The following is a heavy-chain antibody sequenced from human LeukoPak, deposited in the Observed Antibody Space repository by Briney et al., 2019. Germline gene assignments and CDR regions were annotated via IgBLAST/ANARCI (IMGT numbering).Heavy chain of an antibody. CDR2: IYYSGSI. CDR1: GASISSYY. D-gene: IGHD3-22*01. Sequence: SETLSLTCTVSGASISSYYWSWIRQPPGKGLEWIGDIYYSGSIKYNPSLKSRVTMSVDTSENQFSLKLSSVTAADTAIYYCARENPSGYYNRPIDYWGQGTLVTVSS. V-gene: IGHV4-59*01. J-gene: IGHJ4*02. CDR3: ARENPSGYYNRPIDY.